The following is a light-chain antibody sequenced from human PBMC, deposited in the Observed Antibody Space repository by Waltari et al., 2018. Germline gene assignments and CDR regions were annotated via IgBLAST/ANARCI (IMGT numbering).Light chain of an antibody. CDR1: QSISSW. Sequence: DIQMTQSPSTLSASVGDRVTITCRASQSISSWLAWYQQKPGKAPKLLIYKASSLESGVPSRFSGSGSGTVFTLTISSLQPYDFATYYCQQYNSYPWTFGQGTNVEIK. J-gene: IGKJ1*01. CDR3: QQYNSYPWT. CDR2: KAS. V-gene: IGKV1-5*03.